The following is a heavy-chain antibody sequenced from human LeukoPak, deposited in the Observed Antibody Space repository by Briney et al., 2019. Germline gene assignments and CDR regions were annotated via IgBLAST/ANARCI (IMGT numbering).Heavy chain of an antibody. D-gene: IGHD4-17*01. Sequence: GGSLRLSCAASGFTFSSYEMNWVRQAPGKGLEWVSYISSIGTTTYYADSVRGRFTISRDNARNSLYLQLNSLRAEHTPVYFCVRDYGGGGGAWGQGTLVTVSS. CDR2: ISSIGTTT. J-gene: IGHJ4*02. CDR3: VRDYGGGGGA. V-gene: IGHV3-48*03. CDR1: GFTFSSYE.